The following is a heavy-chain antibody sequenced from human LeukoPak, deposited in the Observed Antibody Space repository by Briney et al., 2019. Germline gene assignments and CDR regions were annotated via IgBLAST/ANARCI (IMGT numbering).Heavy chain of an antibody. D-gene: IGHD3-22*01. CDR3: AKGGVITTSPRFGY. J-gene: IGHJ4*02. CDR2: ISGSGGST. Sequence: GGSLRLSCAASGFTFSSYAMSCVRQAPGKGLEWVSAISGSGGSTYYADSVKGRFTISRDNSKNTLYLQMNSLRAEDTAVYYCAKGGVITTSPRFGYWGQGTLVTVSS. CDR1: GFTFSSYA. V-gene: IGHV3-23*01.